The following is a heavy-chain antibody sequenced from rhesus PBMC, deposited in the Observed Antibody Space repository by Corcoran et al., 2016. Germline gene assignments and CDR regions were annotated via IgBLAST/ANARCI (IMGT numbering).Heavy chain of an antibody. CDR3: VRRGYSGYSYFFDY. CDR1: GYSISSGYG. Sequence: QLQLQESGPGLVKPSETLSLTCAVSGYSISSGYGWTWIRQPPGKGLQWIGYISYRGCTSYTPSLKIRVTISRDTSKNQFSLKLSSVTAADTSVYYCVRRGYSGYSYFFDYWSQGVLVTVSS. V-gene: IGHV4-122*02. CDR2: ISYRGCT. J-gene: IGHJ4*01. D-gene: IGHD5-42*01.